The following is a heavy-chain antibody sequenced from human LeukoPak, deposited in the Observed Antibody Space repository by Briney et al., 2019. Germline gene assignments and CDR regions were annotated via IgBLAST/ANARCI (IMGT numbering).Heavy chain of an antibody. CDR3: TRDILGTAERAFDI. CDR1: GGTFSSYA. CDR2: IIPIFGTA. J-gene: IGHJ3*02. D-gene: IGHD1-26*01. Sequence: SVKVSCKASGGTFSSYAISWVRQAPGQGLEWMGRIIPIFGTANYAQKFQGRVTITADESTSTAYMELSSLRSEDTAVYYCTRDILGTAERAFDIWGQGTMVTVSS. V-gene: IGHV1-69*13.